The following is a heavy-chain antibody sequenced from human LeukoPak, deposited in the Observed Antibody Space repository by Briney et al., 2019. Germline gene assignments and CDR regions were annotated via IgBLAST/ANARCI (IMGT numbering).Heavy chain of an antibody. CDR2: TYYRSKWYN. D-gene: IGHD6-13*01. V-gene: IGHV6-1*01. CDR1: GDSVSSNSAA. CDR3: ARHEQQLVFGWFDP. Sequence: SQTLSLTCAISGDSVSSNSAAWNWIRQSPSRGLEWLGRTYYRSKWYNDYAVSVKSRITINPDTSKNQFSLQLNSVTAADTAVYYCARHEQQLVFGWFDPWGQGTLVTVSS. J-gene: IGHJ5*02.